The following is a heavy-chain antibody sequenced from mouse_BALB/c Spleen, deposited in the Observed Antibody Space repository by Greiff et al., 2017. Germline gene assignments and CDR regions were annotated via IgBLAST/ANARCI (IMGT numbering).Heavy chain of an antibody. V-gene: IGHV7-3*02. CDR1: GFTFTDYY. Sequence: DVMLVESGGGLVQPGGSLRLSCATSGFTFTDYYMSWVRQPPGKALEWLGFIRNKANGYTTEYSASVKGRFTISRDNSQSILYLQMNTLRAEDSATYYCARAYYRYDLAWFAYWGQGTLVTVSA. J-gene: IGHJ3*01. CDR2: IRNKANGYTT. CDR3: ARAYYRYDLAWFAY. D-gene: IGHD2-14*01.